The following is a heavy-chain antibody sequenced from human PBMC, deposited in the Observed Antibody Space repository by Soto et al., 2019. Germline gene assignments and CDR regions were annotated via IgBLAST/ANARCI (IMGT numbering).Heavy chain of an antibody. CDR1: GFTFSSYA. CDR2: ISGSGGST. D-gene: IGHD3-22*01. J-gene: IGHJ4*02. V-gene: IGHV3-23*01. Sequence: PGGSLRLSCAASGFTFSSYAMSWVRQAPGKGLEWVSAISGSGGSTYYADSVKGRFTISRDNSKNTLYLQMNSLRAEDTAVYYCAKVHLNNYDSSGYVGGPYYFDYWGQGTLVTVSS. CDR3: AKVHLNNYDSSGYVGGPYYFDY.